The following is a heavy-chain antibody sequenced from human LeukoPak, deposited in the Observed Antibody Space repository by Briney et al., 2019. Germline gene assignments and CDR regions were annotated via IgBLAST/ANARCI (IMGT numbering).Heavy chain of an antibody. CDR1: GFTVSSKY. V-gene: IGHV3-66*01. J-gene: IGHJ4*02. CDR3: ARSVSPWSGYPY. Sequence: GGSLRLSCAASGFTVSSKYMSWVRQAPGKGLEWVSIFYSGGDSTYYADSVKGRFTISRDNSKNTLYLQMNNLRAEDTAVYYCARSVSPWSGYPYWGQGTLVTVSS. CDR2: FYSGGDST. D-gene: IGHD3-3*01.